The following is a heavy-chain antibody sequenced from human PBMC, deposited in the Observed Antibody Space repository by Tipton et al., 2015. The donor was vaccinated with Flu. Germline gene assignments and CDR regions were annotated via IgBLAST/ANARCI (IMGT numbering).Heavy chain of an antibody. J-gene: IGHJ4*02. CDR1: GFTFSNYG. CDR3: ARDSDYGSGSYWIDY. Sequence: RSLRLSCAVSGFTFSNYGMFWVRQAPGKGLEWVTTISYDGSNQYYADSVKGRFTISRDNSKNMVYLQMNSLRAEDTAVYYCARDSDYGSGSYWIDYWGQGTLVIVSS. V-gene: IGHV3-30*13. CDR2: ISYDGSNQ. D-gene: IGHD3-10*01.